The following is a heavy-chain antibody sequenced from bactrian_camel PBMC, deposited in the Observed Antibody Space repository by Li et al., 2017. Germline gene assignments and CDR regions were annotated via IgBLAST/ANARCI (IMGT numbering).Heavy chain of an antibody. CDR3: AADPACTWYGLDVY. CDR1: GDTSSGLC. Sequence: VQAGGSLRVSCEISGDTSSGLCMGWFRQAPGKEREGVAFINQDDRTTYADSVKGRFTISKDNAKKILYLQMNSLKPEDTAMYYCAADPACTWYGLDVYWGQGTQVTVS. CDR2: INQDDRT. V-gene: IGHV3S68*01. J-gene: IGHJ4*01. D-gene: IGHD5*01.